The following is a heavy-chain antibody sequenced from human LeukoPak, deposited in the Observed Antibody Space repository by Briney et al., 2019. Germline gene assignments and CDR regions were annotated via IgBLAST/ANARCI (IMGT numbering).Heavy chain of an antibody. D-gene: IGHD7-27*01. CDR1: GSIFSNYA. Sequence: GGSLRLSCAASGSIFSNYAITWIRQAPGKGLEWVSEISGSGESTYYGDSVKGRFTISRDNSKNTLYLQMNSLRAGDTAIYYCAREHWDFDYWGQGTLVTASS. V-gene: IGHV3-23*01. CDR3: AREHWDFDY. CDR2: ISGSGEST. J-gene: IGHJ4*02.